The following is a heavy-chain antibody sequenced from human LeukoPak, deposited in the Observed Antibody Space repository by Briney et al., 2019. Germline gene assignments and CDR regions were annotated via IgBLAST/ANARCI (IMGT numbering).Heavy chain of an antibody. V-gene: IGHV3-48*04. CDR1: GFTFSSYA. CDR2: ISSSSTI. CDR3: ASCYYYDSSGYDY. Sequence: GGSLRLSCAASGFTFSSYAMSWVRQAPGKGLEWVSYISSSSTIYYADSVKGRFTISRDNAKNSLYLQMNSLRAEDTAVYYCASCYYYDSSGYDYWGQGTLVTVSS. D-gene: IGHD3-22*01. J-gene: IGHJ4*02.